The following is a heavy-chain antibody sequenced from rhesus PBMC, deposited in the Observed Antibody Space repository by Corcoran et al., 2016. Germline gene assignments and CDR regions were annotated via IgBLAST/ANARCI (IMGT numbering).Heavy chain of an antibody. Sequence: QVQLQESGPGLVKPSETLSLTCAVSGGSVSRSNWWSWIRPPPGKGLEWIGYISGSSVSTYYNPSLKSRVTISTDTSKNQFSLKLSSVTAADTAVYYCARFPFGLVDHWYFDLWGPGTPITISS. V-gene: IGHV4-65*01. D-gene: IGHD3-3*01. J-gene: IGHJ2*01. CDR1: GGSVSRSNW. CDR3: ARFPFGLVDHWYFDL. CDR2: ISGSSVST.